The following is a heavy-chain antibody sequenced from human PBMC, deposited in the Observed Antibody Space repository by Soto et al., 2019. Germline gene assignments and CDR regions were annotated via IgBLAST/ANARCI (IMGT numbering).Heavy chain of an antibody. D-gene: IGHD3-10*01. CDR1: GESITTGGY. J-gene: IGHJ4*02. CDR3: ATTTGSGRLDF. V-gene: IGHV4-31*03. Sequence: QVELQESGPGRVKPSQTLSLTCTVSGESITTGGYWSWVRLLPGKGLEWIGYIFYSGSTYYNPSPCLKGRLSMSVDTSKNQFSLNLISVTAADTAVYFCATTTGSGRLDFWGQGTLVTVSS. CDR2: IFYSGST.